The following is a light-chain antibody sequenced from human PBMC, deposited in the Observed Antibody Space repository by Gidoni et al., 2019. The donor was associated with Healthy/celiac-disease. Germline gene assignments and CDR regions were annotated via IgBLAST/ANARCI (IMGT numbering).Light chain of an antibody. J-gene: IGKJ1*01. CDR1: QSLLHSNGYNY. CDR3: LQALQTPRT. Sequence: DIVMTQSPLSLPVTPGEPASISCRSIQSLLHSNGYNYLDWYLQKPGQSPQLLIYLGSNLASGVPDRFSGSGSGTDFTLKISRVEAEDFGVYYCLQALQTPRTFGQGTKVEIK. CDR2: LGS. V-gene: IGKV2-28*01.